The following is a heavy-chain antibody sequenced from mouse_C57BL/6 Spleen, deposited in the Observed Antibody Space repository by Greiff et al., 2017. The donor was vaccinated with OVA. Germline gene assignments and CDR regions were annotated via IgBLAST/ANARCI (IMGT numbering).Heavy chain of an antibody. CDR2: IDPSDSYT. Sequence: QVQLKQPGAELVKPGASVKLSCKASGYTFTSYWMQWVKQRPGPGLEWIGEIDPSDSYTNYNQKFKGKATLTVDTSSSTAYMQLSSLTSEDSAVYYCARSYYYGSSYYFDYWGQGTTLTVSS. V-gene: IGHV1-50*01. CDR3: ARSYYYGSSYYFDY. CDR1: GYTFTSYW. D-gene: IGHD1-1*01. J-gene: IGHJ2*01.